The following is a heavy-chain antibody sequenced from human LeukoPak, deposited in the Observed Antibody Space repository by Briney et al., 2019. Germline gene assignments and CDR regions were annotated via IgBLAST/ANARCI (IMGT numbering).Heavy chain of an antibody. D-gene: IGHD6-13*01. CDR1: GFSFSSSG. V-gene: IGHV3-30*19. CDR3: ARAVGIAARKPMDV. J-gene: IGHJ6*03. CDR2: ISYDGSNK. Sequence: GGSLRLSCAASGFSFSSSGMHWVRQAPGKGLEWVAVISYDGSNKYYADSVKGRFTISRDNSKNTLYLQMNSLRAEDTAVYYCARAVGIAARKPMDVWGKGTTVTVSS.